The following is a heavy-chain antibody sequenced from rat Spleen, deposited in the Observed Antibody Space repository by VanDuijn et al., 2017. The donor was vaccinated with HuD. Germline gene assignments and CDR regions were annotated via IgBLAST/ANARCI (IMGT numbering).Heavy chain of an antibody. CDR2: ISYDGSST. V-gene: IGHV5-29*01. Sequence: EVQLVESGGGLVQPGRSMKLSCAASGLSFSNYDMAWVRQAPGKGLEWVATISYDGSSTYYRDSVKGRFTISRDNAKSTLYLQMDSLRSEDTATYYCARHSSYVYYGLSSFAFWGQGTLVTVSS. CDR3: ARHSSYVYYGLSSFAF. D-gene: IGHD1-6*01. J-gene: IGHJ3*01. CDR1: GLSFSNYD.